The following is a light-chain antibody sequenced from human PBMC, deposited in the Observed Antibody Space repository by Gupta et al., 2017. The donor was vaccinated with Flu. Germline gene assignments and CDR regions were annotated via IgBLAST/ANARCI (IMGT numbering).Light chain of an antibody. J-gene: IGLJ3*02. CDR2: ALT. V-gene: IGLV2-8*01. Sequence: SALTQPPSASGSPGRSVTISCTGTTSDVGSHNYVSWYQQRPCKAPTLKICALTKRPVGVPVRFSGSKSANTASLTVSERKAEDEADYSCCSDAVSNRLVFGGGTKLTVL. CDR1: TSDVGSHNY. CDR3: CSDAVSNRLV.